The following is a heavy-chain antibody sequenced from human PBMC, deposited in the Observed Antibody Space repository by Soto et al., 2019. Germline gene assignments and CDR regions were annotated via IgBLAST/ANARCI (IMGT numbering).Heavy chain of an antibody. J-gene: IGHJ4*02. CDR1: GGSFSGYY. CDR3: ARGGVRIQLWLRLDYFDY. V-gene: IGHV4-34*01. CDR2: INHSGST. Sequence: QVQLQQWGAGLLKPSETLSLTCAVYGGSFSGYYWSWIRQPPGKGLEWIGEINHSGSTNYNPSLKSRVTIPVDTSKNQFSLKLSSVTAADTAVYYCARGGVRIQLWLRLDYFDYWGQGTMVTVSS. D-gene: IGHD5-18*01.